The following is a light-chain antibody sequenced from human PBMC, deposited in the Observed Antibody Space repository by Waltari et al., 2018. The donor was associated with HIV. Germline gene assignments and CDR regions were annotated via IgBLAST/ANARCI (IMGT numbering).Light chain of an antibody. V-gene: IGKV1-9*01. CDR3: QQLNSYPIT. Sequence: TITCRASQGISSSFAWYQQKPGKAPKLLIYAASALQSGVPSRFSGSGSGTEFTLTISSLQPEDFATYYCQQLNSYPITFGGGTKVEIK. CDR1: QGISSS. J-gene: IGKJ4*01. CDR2: AAS.